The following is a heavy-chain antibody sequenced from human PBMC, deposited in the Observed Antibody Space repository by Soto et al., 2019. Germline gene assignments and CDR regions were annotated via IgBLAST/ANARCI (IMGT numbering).Heavy chain of an antibody. CDR2: INHSGST. D-gene: IGHD3-22*01. Sequence: PSETLSLTCGVYGGSFSGYYWSWIRQPPGKGLEWIGEINHSGSTNYNPSLKSRVTISVDTSKNQFSLKLSSVTAADTAVYYCARCPNSGYPARGRYFDYWGQGTLVTVYS. J-gene: IGHJ4*02. V-gene: IGHV4-34*01. CDR1: GGSFSGYY. CDR3: ARCPNSGYPARGRYFDY.